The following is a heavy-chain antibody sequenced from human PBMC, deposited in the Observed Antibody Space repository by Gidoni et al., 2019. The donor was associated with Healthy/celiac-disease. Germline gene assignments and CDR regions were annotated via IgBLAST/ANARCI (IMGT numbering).Heavy chain of an antibody. J-gene: IGHJ4*02. Sequence: QLQLQESGPGLVKPSETLSLTCTVSGGSISSSSYYWGWIRQPPGKGLEWIGSIYYSGSTYYNPSLKSRVTISVDTSKNQFSLKLSSVTAADTAVYYCARHSYYDSSVPFDYWGQGTLVTVSS. V-gene: IGHV4-39*01. CDR2: IYYSGST. D-gene: IGHD3-22*01. CDR3: ARHSYYDSSVPFDY. CDR1: GGSISSSSYY.